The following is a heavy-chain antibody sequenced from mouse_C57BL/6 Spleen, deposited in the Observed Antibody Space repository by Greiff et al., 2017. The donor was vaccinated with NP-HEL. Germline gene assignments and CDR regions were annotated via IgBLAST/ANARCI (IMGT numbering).Heavy chain of an antibody. CDR2: IDPETGGT. D-gene: IGHD1-1*01. V-gene: IGHV1-15*01. J-gene: IGHJ2*01. CDR3: TRRTTVVARGFDY. Sequence: QVHVKQSGAELVRPGASVTLSCKASGYTFTDYEMHWVKQTPVHGLEWIGAIDPETGGTAYNPKFKGKAILTADTSTSAAYMELRSLTSEDSAVYYCTRRTTVVARGFDYWGKGTTLTVSS. CDR1: GYTFTDYE.